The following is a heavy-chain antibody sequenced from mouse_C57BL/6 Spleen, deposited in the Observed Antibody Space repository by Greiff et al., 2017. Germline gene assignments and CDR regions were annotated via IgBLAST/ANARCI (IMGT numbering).Heavy chain of an antibody. J-gene: IGHJ2*01. V-gene: IGHV1-22*01. Sequence: VQLQQSGPELVKPGASVKMSCKASGYTFTDYNMHWVKQSHGKSLEWIGYINPNNGGTSYNQKFKGKATLTVNKSSSTAYMELRSLTSEDSAVYYCARYYGSGVGCYFDYWGQGTTLTVSS. CDR1: GYTFTDYN. CDR3: ARYYGSGVGCYFDY. CDR2: INPNNGGT. D-gene: IGHD1-1*01.